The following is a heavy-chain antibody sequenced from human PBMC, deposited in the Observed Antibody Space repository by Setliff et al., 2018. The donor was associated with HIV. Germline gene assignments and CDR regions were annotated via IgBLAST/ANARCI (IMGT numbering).Heavy chain of an antibody. J-gene: IGHJ4*02. Sequence: TSETLSLTCTVSGGSLSSGGYYWTWIRQLAGRGLEWIGHISASGNTKYSPTLQSRVTLSVNPSNNQFSLNLTSVTAADTAVYYCARRISGSSYRFFNYWGLGSLVTVSS. CDR2: ISASGNT. CDR3: ARRISGSSYRFFNY. CDR1: GGSLSSGGYY. D-gene: IGHD3-16*02. V-gene: IGHV4-61*09.